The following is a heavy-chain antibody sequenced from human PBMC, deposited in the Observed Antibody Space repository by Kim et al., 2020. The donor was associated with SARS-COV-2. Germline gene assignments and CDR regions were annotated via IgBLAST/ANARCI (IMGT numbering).Heavy chain of an antibody. J-gene: IGHJ1*01. CDR3: AKRAYYYDSSGYSLAEYFQH. Sequence: GGSLRLSCAASGFTFSSYAMSWVRQAPGKGLEWVSAISGSGGSTYYADSVKGRFTISRDNSKNTLYLQMNSLRAEDTAVYYCAKRAYYYDSSGYSLAEYFQHWGQGTLVTVSS. CDR2: ISGSGGST. CDR1: GFTFSSYA. V-gene: IGHV3-23*01. D-gene: IGHD3-22*01.